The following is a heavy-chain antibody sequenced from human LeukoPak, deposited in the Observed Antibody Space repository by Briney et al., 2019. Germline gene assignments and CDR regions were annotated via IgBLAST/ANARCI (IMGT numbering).Heavy chain of an antibody. V-gene: IGHV5-51*01. J-gene: IGHJ4*02. CDR1: GSIFTSYW. CDR2: IYPGDSDT. D-gene: IGHD1-26*01. CDR3: ARLLGAGSKQSDY. Sequence: GASLKISCKGSGSIFTSYWIGWVRQLPGKGLEWMGIIYPGDSDTRYSPSFQGQVTISADKSISTAYLQWSSLKASDTAMYYCARLLGAGSKQSDYWGQGTLVTVSS.